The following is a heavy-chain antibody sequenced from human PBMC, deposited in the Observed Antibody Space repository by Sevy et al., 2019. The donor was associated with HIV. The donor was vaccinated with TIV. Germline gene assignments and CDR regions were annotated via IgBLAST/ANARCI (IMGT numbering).Heavy chain of an antibody. CDR3: ARDDSALYSYGLDL. J-gene: IGHJ6*02. CDR1: GGSISSSNW. CDR2: IYDSGST. V-gene: IGHV4-4*02. Sequence: SETLSLTCVVSGGSISSSNWWSWVRQPPGKGLEWIGEIYDSGSTNYNPSLESRVSISIEKSKNHFSLKVNSVTAADTAVYYCARDDSALYSYGLDLWGQGTTVTVSS. D-gene: IGHD2-21*01.